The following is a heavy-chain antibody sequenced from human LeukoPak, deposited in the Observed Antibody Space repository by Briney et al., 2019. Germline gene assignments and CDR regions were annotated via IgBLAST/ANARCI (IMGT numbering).Heavy chain of an antibody. Sequence: ASVKVSCKASGYTFTSYAMNWVRQAPGQGLEWMGGIIPIFGTANYAQKFQGRVTITADESTSTAYMELSSLRSEDTAVYYCVKVSGGYLHWYFDLWGRGTLVTVSS. D-gene: IGHD2-15*01. CDR3: VKVSGGYLHWYFDL. CDR1: GYTFTSYA. V-gene: IGHV1-69*13. J-gene: IGHJ2*01. CDR2: IIPIFGTA.